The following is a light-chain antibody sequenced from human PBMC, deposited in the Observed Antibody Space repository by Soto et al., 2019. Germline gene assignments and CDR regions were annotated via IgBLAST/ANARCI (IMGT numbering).Light chain of an antibody. Sequence: DIQMTQTPSSVSASVGDRDTITCRASQDISTWLAWYQQKPGKAPKLLIYAASSLFSGVPSRFSGSGSGTDFTLTISSLQPEDFATYYCQQADSLPLVTFGQGTRLDLK. CDR2: AAS. CDR1: QDISTW. CDR3: QQADSLPLVT. J-gene: IGKJ5*01. V-gene: IGKV1-12*01.